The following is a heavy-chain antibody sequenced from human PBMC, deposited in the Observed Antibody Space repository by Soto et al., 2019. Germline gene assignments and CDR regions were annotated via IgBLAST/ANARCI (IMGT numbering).Heavy chain of an antibody. D-gene: IGHD6-25*01. J-gene: IGHJ5*02. V-gene: IGHV3-21*01. CDR3: ARDGSAGRSTTT. CDR1: GVGFSTYG. CDR2: IDSSGRYV. Sequence: EVQLMESGGGLVKPGGSLRLSCAASGVGFSTYGMNWVRQAPGKGPEWVSSIDSSGRYVYYADSVEGRFTTSRDNAKNSLYLQMNSLRDEDTSLYLWARDGSAGRSTTTWGQGTLVTGSS.